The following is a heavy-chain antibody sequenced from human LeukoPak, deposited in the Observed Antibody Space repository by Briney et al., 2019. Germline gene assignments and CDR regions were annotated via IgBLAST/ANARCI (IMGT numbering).Heavy chain of an antibody. CDR2: ISGDGGST. CDR1: GFTFDDYA. Sequence: GGSLRLSCAASGFTFDDYAMHWVRQAPGKGLKWVSLISGDGGSTYYADSVKGRFTISRDNSKNSLYLQMNSLRTEDTALYYCAKSRGYSSGPNYYYYYMDVWGKGTTVTVSS. CDR3: AKSRGYSSGPNYYYYYMDV. J-gene: IGHJ6*03. D-gene: IGHD3-10*01. V-gene: IGHV3-43*02.